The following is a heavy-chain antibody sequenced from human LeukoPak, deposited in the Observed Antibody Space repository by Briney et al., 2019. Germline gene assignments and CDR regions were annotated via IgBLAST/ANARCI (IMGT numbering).Heavy chain of an antibody. CDR3: ARWWRSLWFGEVTYFDY. J-gene: IGHJ4*02. CDR2: IYYSGST. V-gene: IGHV4-39*01. CDR1: GGSISSSSYY. Sequence: SETLSLTCTVSGGSISSSSYYWGWIRQPPGKGLVWIGSIYYSGSTYYNPSLKSRVTISVDTSKNQFSLKLSSVTAADTAVYYCARWWRSLWFGEVTYFDYWGQGTLVTVSS. D-gene: IGHD3-10*01.